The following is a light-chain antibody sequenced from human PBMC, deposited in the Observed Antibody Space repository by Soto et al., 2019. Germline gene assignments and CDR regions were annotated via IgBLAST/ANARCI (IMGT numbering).Light chain of an antibody. CDR3: QRYDNWSWT. CDR2: GAS. J-gene: IGKJ1*01. V-gene: IGKV3-15*01. CDR1: QSISDT. Sequence: EIVMTQSPATLSVSPGGRATLSCRASQSISDTLGWYQQKPGQAPRLLFHGASTRASRFPAGFSGSGSGTVCTLTMSRRQSGDFAGYYCQRYDNWSWTVGRGTKVEIK.